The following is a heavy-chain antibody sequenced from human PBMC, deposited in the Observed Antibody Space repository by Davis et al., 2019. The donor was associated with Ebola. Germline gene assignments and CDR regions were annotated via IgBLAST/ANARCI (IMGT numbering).Heavy chain of an antibody. CDR1: GYSFTSYW. Sequence: KVSCKGSGYSFTSYWISWERQMPGKGLEWMGRIDPSDSYTNYSPSFQGHVTISANKSISTAYLQWSSLKASDTAMYYCAGSRYYYYGMDVWGQGITVTVSS. CDR3: AGSRYYYYGMDV. J-gene: IGHJ6*02. CDR2: IDPSDSYT. V-gene: IGHV5-10-1*01.